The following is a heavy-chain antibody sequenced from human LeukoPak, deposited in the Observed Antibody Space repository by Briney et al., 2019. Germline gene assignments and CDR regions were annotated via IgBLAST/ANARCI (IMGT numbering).Heavy chain of an antibody. J-gene: IGHJ4*02. CDR2: INPNSGGT. V-gene: IGHV1-2*02. Sequence: ASVKVSCKASGYTFTGYYMHWVRQAPGQGLEWMGWINPNSGGTNYAQKFQGRVTMTRVTSISTAYMELSRLRSDDTAVYYCARDWNYYDSSGYYPRYYFDYWGQGTLVTVSS. CDR3: ARDWNYYDSSGYYPRYYFDY. CDR1: GYTFTGYY. D-gene: IGHD3-22*01.